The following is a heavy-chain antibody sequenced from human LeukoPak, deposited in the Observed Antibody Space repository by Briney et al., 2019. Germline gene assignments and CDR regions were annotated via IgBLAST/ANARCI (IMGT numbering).Heavy chain of an antibody. CDR3: AKARIAAAGTGAFDV. Sequence: RGGSLRLFCAASGFTVSSYGMTGVRQAPGKGLEWVSAFSATDGSAQYAESVRGRFTISRDNSKNSLYLQMNSLRDEDTAVYFCAKARIAAAGTGAFDVWGQGTMVTVSS. CDR1: GFTVSSYG. V-gene: IGHV3-23*01. CDR2: FSATDGSA. J-gene: IGHJ3*01. D-gene: IGHD6-13*01.